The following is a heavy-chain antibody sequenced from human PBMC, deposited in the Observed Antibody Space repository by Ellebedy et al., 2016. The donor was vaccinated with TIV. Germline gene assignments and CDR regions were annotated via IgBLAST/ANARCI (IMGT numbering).Heavy chain of an antibody. CDR1: GFTFSSYW. V-gene: IGHV3-48*04. D-gene: IGHD3-22*01. Sequence: GGSLRLSXAASGFTFSSYWMSWVRQAPGKGLEWVSYISSSGSTIYYADSVKGRFTISRDNAKNSLYLQMNSLRAEDTAVYYCARESLSPYYYDSSGQFDYWGQGTLVTVSS. CDR3: ARESLSPYYYDSSGQFDY. J-gene: IGHJ4*02. CDR2: ISSSGSTI.